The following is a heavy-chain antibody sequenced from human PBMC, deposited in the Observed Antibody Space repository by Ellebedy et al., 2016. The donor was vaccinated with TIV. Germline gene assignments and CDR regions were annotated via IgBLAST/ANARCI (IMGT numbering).Heavy chain of an antibody. J-gene: IGHJ6*02. V-gene: IGHV1-2*04. CDR1: GYTFTSYY. D-gene: IGHD6-19*01. CDR3: ARGSSSGWYWSYYYGMDV. CDR2: INPNSGGT. Sequence: AASVKVSCKASGYTFTSYYMHWVRQAPGQGLEWMGWINPNSGGTNYAQKFQGWVTMTRDTSISTAYMELSRLRSDDTAVYYCARGSSSGWYWSYYYGMDVWGQGTTVTVSS.